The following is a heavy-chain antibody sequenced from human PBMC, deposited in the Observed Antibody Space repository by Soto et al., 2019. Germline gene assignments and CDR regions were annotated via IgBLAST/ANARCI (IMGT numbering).Heavy chain of an antibody. CDR3: AREDSSGWYGDNWFDP. D-gene: IGHD6-19*01. CDR1: GGSISSYY. J-gene: IGHJ5*02. CDR2: IYYSGST. V-gene: IGHV4-59*12. Sequence: QVQLQESGPGLVKPSETLSLTCTVSGGSISSYYWSWIRQPPGKGLEWIGYIYYSGSTNYNPSLKSRVTISVDTSKNQFALKLSSVTAADTAVYYCAREDSSGWYGDNWFDPWGQGTLVTVPS.